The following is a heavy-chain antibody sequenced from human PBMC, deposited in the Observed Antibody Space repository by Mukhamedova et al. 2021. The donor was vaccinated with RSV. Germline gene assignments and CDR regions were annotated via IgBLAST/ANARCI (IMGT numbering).Heavy chain of an antibody. Sequence: SYADSVKGRFTISRDNAKNTLYLQMNRLRADATAVYYCASYRGYSSGGYAFYGMAVWGQGTTVTVSS. J-gene: IGHJ6*02. D-gene: IGHD6-19*01. V-gene: IGHV3-74*01. CDR3: ASYRGYSSGGYAFYGMAV.